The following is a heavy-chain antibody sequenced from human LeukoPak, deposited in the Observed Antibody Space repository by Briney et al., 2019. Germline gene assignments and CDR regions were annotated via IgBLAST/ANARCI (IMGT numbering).Heavy chain of an antibody. CDR2: MNPNSGNT. V-gene: IGHV1-8*01. J-gene: IGHJ4*02. Sequence: ASVKVSCTASGYTFSSYDINWVRQATGQGLEWMGWMNPNSGNTGYAQQFQGRVTMTRNTSISTAYMELSSLRSEDTAVYYCARGTRGYSGYDVDFWGQGTLVTVSS. D-gene: IGHD5-12*01. CDR1: GYTFSSYD. CDR3: ARGTRGYSGYDVDF.